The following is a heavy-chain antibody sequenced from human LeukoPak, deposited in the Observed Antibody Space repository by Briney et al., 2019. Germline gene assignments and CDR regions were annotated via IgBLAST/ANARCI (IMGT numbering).Heavy chain of an antibody. D-gene: IGHD6-19*01. Sequence: GGSLRLSCAASGFTFSSYSMNWVRQAPGKGLEWVSSISSSSSYIYYADSVKGRFAISRDNAKNSLYLQMNSLRAEDTAVYYCAREVENTSGWYSHFDYWGQGALVTVSS. V-gene: IGHV3-21*01. J-gene: IGHJ4*02. CDR1: GFTFSSYS. CDR3: AREVENTSGWYSHFDY. CDR2: ISSSSSYI.